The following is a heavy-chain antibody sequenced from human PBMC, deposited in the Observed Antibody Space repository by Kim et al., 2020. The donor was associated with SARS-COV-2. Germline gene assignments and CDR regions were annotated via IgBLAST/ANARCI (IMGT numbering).Heavy chain of an antibody. J-gene: IGHJ3*02. D-gene: IGHD3-10*01. V-gene: IGHV3-9*01. CDR3: VKDIRGSLDAFDI. Sequence: ADSVMGRFTISRDNAKNSLYLQMNSLRAEDTAFYYCVKDIRGSLDAFDIWGQGTMVTVSS.